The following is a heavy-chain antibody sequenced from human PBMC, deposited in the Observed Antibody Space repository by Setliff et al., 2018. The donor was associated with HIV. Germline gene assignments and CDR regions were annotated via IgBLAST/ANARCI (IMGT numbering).Heavy chain of an antibody. CDR1: GYTFTSYG. J-gene: IGHJ3*02. Sequence: ASVKVSCKASGYTFTSYGISWVRQAPGQGLEWMGWISAYNGNTNYAQKLQGRVTMTTDTSTSTAYMELRSLRSDDTAVYYCASGLLVYYDSPGAFDIWGQGTMVTVSS. V-gene: IGHV1-18*01. CDR3: ASGLLVYYDSPGAFDI. CDR2: ISAYNGNT. D-gene: IGHD3-22*01.